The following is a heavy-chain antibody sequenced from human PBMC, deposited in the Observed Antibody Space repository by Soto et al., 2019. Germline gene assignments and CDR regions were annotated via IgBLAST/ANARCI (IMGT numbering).Heavy chain of an antibody. Sequence: LDTLCLTCAVDGGSFSGYYWIWIRKPPGKGREWSGEINHSGSTNYNASLKSRVTISVDTSKNQFSLKLSSVPAADTAVYYCARARYCSSTSCSSYYYSSMDVWGKGTRVTVSS. CDR2: INHSGST. J-gene: IGHJ6*03. D-gene: IGHD2-2*01. CDR3: ARARYCSSTSCSSYYYSSMDV. V-gene: IGHV4-34*01. CDR1: GGSFSGYY.